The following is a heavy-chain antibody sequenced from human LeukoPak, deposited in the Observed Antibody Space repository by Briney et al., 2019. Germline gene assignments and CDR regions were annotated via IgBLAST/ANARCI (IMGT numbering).Heavy chain of an antibody. V-gene: IGHV3-66*01. Sequence: GGSLRLSCAASGFTVSSNYMSWVRQAPGKGLEWVSVIYSGGSTYYADSVKGRFTISRDNSKNTLYLQMNSLRAEDTAAYYCARDSNSYPFDYWGQGTLVTVSS. CDR1: GFTVSSNY. CDR3: ARDSNSYPFDY. CDR2: IYSGGST. J-gene: IGHJ4*02. D-gene: IGHD2/OR15-2a*01.